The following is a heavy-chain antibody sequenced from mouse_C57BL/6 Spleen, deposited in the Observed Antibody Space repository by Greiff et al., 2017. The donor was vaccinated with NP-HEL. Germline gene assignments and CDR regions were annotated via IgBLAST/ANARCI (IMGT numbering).Heavy chain of an antibody. CDR1: GYTFTSYW. Sequence: QVQLKQPGAELVKPGASVKLSCKASGYTFTSYWMHWVKQRPGQGLEWIGMIHPNSGSTNYNEKFKSKATLTVDKSSSTAYMQLSSLTSEDSAVYYCARPLYGSKWYFDVWGTGTTVTVSS. CDR2: IHPNSGST. D-gene: IGHD1-1*01. J-gene: IGHJ1*03. CDR3: ARPLYGSKWYFDV. V-gene: IGHV1-64*01.